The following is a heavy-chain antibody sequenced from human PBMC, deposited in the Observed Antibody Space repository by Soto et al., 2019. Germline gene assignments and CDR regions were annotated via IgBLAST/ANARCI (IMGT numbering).Heavy chain of an antibody. Sequence: GASVKVSCKASGGTFSSYAISWVRQAPGQGLEWMGGIIPIFGTANYAQKFQGRVTTTADKSTSTAYMELSSLRSEDTAVYYCAREENMYCSGGSCHLYPHYYGMDVWGQGTTVTVSS. CDR2: IIPIFGTA. CDR1: GGTFSSYA. V-gene: IGHV1-69*06. CDR3: AREENMYCSGGSCHLYPHYYGMDV. D-gene: IGHD2-15*01. J-gene: IGHJ6*02.